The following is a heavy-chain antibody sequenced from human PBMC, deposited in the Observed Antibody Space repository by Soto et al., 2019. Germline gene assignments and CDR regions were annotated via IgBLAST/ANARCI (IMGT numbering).Heavy chain of an antibody. Sequence: EVQLLESGGRLVQPGGSLRLSCAASGSTLSSYAMCWGRQAPGKGLEWVSAISGSGGSTYYADSVKGRFPISRDNSKNTLYLQMNSLRAEDTAVYYCAKDQYSSGQKYFQHWGQGTLVTVSS. D-gene: IGHD6-19*01. CDR2: ISGSGGST. CDR3: AKDQYSSGQKYFQH. V-gene: IGHV3-23*01. CDR1: GSTLSSYA. J-gene: IGHJ1*01.